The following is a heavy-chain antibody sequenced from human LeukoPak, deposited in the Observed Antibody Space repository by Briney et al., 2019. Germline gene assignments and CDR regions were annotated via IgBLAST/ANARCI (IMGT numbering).Heavy chain of an antibody. Sequence: PGGSLRLSCAASGFTFSSYDMHWVRQATGKGLEWVSAIGTAGDTYYLGSVKGRFTISRENAKNSLYLQMNSLRAGDTAVYYCARDRLSYDILTGFRYYYGMDVWGQGTTVTVSS. CDR3: ARDRLSYDILTGFRYYYGMDV. D-gene: IGHD3-9*01. J-gene: IGHJ6*02. CDR1: GFTFSSYD. V-gene: IGHV3-13*01. CDR2: IGTAGDT.